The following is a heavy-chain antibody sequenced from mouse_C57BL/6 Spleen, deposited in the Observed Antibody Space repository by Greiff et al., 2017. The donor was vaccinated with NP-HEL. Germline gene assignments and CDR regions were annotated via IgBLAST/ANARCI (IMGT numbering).Heavy chain of an antibody. CDR3: ARADYDIDY. CDR2: IYPGDGDT. CDR1: GYAFSSSW. J-gene: IGHJ2*01. Sequence: QVQLQQSGPELVKPGASVKISCKASGYAFSSSWMNWVKQRPGKGLEWIGRIYPGDGDTNYNGKFKGKATLTADTSSSTAYMQLSSLTSEDSAVYFCARADYDIDYWGQGTTLTVSS. V-gene: IGHV1-82*01. D-gene: IGHD2-4*01.